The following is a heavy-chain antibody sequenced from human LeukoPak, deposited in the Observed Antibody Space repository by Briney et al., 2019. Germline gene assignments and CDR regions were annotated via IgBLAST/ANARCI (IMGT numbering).Heavy chain of an antibody. CDR3: ARDLDCSGGSCYSY. J-gene: IGHJ4*02. Sequence: QPGGSLLLSCAASGFTVSSNYMSGVRQAPGKGLEWVSVIYSGGSTYYADSVKGRFTISRDNSKNTLYLQMNSLRAEDTAVYYCARDLDCSGGSCYSYWGQGTLVTVSS. D-gene: IGHD2-15*01. V-gene: IGHV3-66*02. CDR1: GFTVSSNY. CDR2: IYSGGST.